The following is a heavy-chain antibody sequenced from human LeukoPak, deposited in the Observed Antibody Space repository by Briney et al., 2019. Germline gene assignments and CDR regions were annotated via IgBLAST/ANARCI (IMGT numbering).Heavy chain of an antibody. Sequence: ASVKVSCKASGYTCTSYDINWVRQATGQGLEWMGWMNPNSGNTGYAQKFQGRVTMTRNTSISTAYMELSSLRSEDTAVYYCARDFFNYYDRGTWGQGTLVTVSS. CDR2: MNPNSGNT. CDR1: GYTCTSYD. D-gene: IGHD3-22*01. V-gene: IGHV1-8*01. CDR3: ARDFFNYYDRGT. J-gene: IGHJ5*02.